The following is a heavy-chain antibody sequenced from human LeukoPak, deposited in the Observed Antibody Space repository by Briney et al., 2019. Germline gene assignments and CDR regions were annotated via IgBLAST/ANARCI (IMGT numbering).Heavy chain of an antibody. Sequence: PGGSLRLSCAASGFTFSSYAMSWVRQAPGKGLEWVSGTSGNGTGTYYADSVKGRFTISRDNSKNTLYLQMSSLRAEDTAIFYCTKGSRSSGGHYFDYWGQGTLVTVSS. CDR2: TSGNGTGT. CDR3: TKGSRSSGGHYFDY. CDR1: GFTFSSYA. V-gene: IGHV3-23*01. D-gene: IGHD6-13*01. J-gene: IGHJ4*02.